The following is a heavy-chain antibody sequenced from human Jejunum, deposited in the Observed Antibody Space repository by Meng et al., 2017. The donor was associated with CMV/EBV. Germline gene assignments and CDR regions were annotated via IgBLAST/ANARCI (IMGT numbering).Heavy chain of an antibody. V-gene: IGHV3-23*01. CDR2: ITDSGGST. J-gene: IGHJ4*02. D-gene: IGHD2-2*01. CDR3: AKGRAGSTSCFDY. Sequence: GFTFRTYPMAWVRQAPGKGLGWVSGITDSGGSTNYADSVKGRFTISRDNSKNTLYLQMNSLRAEDTAVYYCAKGRAGSTSCFDYWGQGTRVTVSS. CDR1: GFTFRTYP.